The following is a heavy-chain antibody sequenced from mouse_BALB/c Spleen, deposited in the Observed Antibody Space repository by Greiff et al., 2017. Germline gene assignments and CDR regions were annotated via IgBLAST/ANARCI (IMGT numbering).Heavy chain of an antibody. CDR2: IDPANGNT. CDR1: GFNIKDTY. J-gene: IGHJ2*01. Sequence: VQLKESGAELVKPGASVKLSCTASGFNIKDTYMHWVKQRPEQGLEWIGRIDPANGNTKYDPKFQGKATITADTSSNTAYLQLSSLTSEDTAVYYCAPITTVVENYFDYWGQGTTLTVSA. V-gene: IGHV14-3*02. D-gene: IGHD1-1*01. CDR3: APITTVVENYFDY.